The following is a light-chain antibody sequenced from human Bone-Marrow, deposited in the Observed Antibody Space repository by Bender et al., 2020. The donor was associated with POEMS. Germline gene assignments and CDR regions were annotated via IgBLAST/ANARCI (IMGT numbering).Light chain of an antibody. V-gene: IGLV1-44*01. CDR1: SSNIGTNP. CDR3: AAWEDSLNGWV. Sequence: QSVLTQPPSASGTPGQRVTISCSGSSSNIGTNPVNWYQQLPGTAPTLLIYINNQRPSGVPYRFSVSKSGTSASLAISGLQSADEADYYCAAWEDSLNGWVFGGGTKLTVL. J-gene: IGLJ3*02. CDR2: INN.